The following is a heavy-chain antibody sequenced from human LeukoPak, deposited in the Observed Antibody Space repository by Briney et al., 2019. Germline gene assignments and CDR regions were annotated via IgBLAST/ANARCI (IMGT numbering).Heavy chain of an antibody. CDR3: AREMAAAGLHDAFDI. V-gene: IGHV4-39*02. Sequence: SETLSLTCTVSGGSISSSSYYWGWIRQPPGKGLEWIGSIYYSGSTYYNPSLKSRVTISVDTSKNQFSLKLSSVTAADTAVYYCAREMAAAGLHDAFDIWGQGTMVTVSS. D-gene: IGHD6-13*01. J-gene: IGHJ3*02. CDR1: GGSISSSSYY. CDR2: IYYSGST.